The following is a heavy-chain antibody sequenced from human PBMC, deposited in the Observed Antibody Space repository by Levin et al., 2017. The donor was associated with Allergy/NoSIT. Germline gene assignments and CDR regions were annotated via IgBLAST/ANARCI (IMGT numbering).Heavy chain of an antibody. Sequence: NRGESLKISCEGSGYDFSADWIGWVRQMPGKGLEWMGIIYPYDSDTRYSPSFQGHVTISADKSISAAYVQWSSLKASDTGMYYCATRAADIVGGFEVWGQGTTVTVSS. CDR2: IYPYDSDT. CDR1: GYDFSADW. V-gene: IGHV5-51*01. J-gene: IGHJ6*02. CDR3: ATRAADIVGGFEV. D-gene: IGHD5-12*01.